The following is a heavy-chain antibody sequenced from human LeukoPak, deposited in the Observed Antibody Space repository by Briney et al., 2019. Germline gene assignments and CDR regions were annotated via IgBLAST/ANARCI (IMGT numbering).Heavy chain of an antibody. Sequence: ASVKVSCKASGYTFTSYDINWVRQATGQGLEWMGWRNPNSGNTGYAQKFQGRVTMTRNNSISTDYMELSSLRSEDTAVYYCAREGASGSYALIDYWGQGTLVTVSS. CDR1: GYTFTSYD. J-gene: IGHJ4*02. D-gene: IGHD1-26*01. V-gene: IGHV1-8*01. CDR3: AREGASGSYALIDY. CDR2: RNPNSGNT.